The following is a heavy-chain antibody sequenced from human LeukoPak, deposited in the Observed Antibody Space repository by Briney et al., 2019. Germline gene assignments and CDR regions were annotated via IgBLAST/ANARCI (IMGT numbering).Heavy chain of an antibody. J-gene: IGHJ3*02. Sequence: PGGSLRLSCAASGFTFSSYSMSWVRQAPGKGLEWVSSISSSSSYIYYADSVKGRFTISRDNAKNSLYLQMNSLRAEDTAVYYCARDRHSGSYPDAFDIWGQGTMVTVSS. CDR3: ARDRHSGSYPDAFDI. CDR2: ISSSSSYI. CDR1: GFTFSSYS. D-gene: IGHD1-26*01. V-gene: IGHV3-21*01.